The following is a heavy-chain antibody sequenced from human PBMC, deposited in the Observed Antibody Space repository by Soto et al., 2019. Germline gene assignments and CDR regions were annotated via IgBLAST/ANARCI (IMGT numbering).Heavy chain of an antibody. V-gene: IGHV1-18*01. J-gene: IGHJ4*02. CDR3: VVAAQPYYFDY. CDR1: GYTFTSYG. D-gene: IGHD2-15*01. Sequence: EASVKVSCQASGYTFTSYGISWVRQAPGQGLEWMGWISAYNGNTNYAQKLQGRVTMTTDTSTSTAYMELRSLRSDDTAVYYCVVAAQPYYFDYWGQGTLVTVSS. CDR2: ISAYNGNT.